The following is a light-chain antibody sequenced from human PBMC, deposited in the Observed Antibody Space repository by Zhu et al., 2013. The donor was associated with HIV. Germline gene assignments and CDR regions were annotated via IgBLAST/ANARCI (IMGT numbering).Light chain of an antibody. CDR1: QSVSSSY. CDR3: QQYISSPPMYT. Sequence: EIVLTQSPGTLSLSSGEGVTLSCRASQSVSSSYLAWYQQKPGRAPRLLIYGASTRATGIPDRFSGSGSGTDFTLTISRLEPEDFAVYYCQQYISSPPMYTFGQGTKLEIK. V-gene: IGKV3-20*01. CDR2: GAS. J-gene: IGKJ2*01.